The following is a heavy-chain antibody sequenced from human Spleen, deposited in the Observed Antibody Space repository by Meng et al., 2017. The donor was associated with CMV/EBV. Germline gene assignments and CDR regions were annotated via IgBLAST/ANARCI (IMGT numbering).Heavy chain of an antibody. J-gene: IGHJ4*02. D-gene: IGHD4-17*01. V-gene: IGHV3-30*02. CDR1: GFTFSDYG. Sequence: GESLKISCAASGFTFSDYGMHWVRQAPGKGLEWVAFIRYDGINKYYSDSVKGRFTISRDNAKNSLYLQMNSLRAEDTAVYYCARLYGDYIPIDYWGQGTLVTVSS. CDR2: IRYDGINK. CDR3: ARLYGDYIPIDY.